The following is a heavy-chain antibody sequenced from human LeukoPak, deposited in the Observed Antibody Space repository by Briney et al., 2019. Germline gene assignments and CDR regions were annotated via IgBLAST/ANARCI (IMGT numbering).Heavy chain of an antibody. D-gene: IGHD3-22*01. CDR1: AYSFTSYW. CDR2: IDPSDSCS. Sequence: GESLNISCKGSAYSFTSYWINWVRQMPGKGLEWMGRIDPSDSCSNYSPSFQGHVAISADKSISTAYLQWSSLKASDTAMYYCARYDISAYRDDYWGQGTLVTVYS. V-gene: IGHV5-10-1*01. J-gene: IGHJ4*02. CDR3: ARYDISAYRDDY.